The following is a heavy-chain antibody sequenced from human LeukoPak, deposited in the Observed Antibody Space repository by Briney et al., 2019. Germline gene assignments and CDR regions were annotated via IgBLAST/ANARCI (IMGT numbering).Heavy chain of an antibody. J-gene: IGHJ3*02. Sequence: GGSLRLSCTASRFTFSRYAMNWVRQAPGKGLEWVSAISGSRGSTYYADSVKGRFTVSRDNSRNTLYLQMNSLSAEDTAVYYCAKDLGYYDSSGYYYRDAFDIWGQGTMVTVSS. CDR2: ISGSRGST. V-gene: IGHV3-23*01. D-gene: IGHD3-22*01. CDR3: AKDLGYYDSSGYYYRDAFDI. CDR1: RFTFSRYA.